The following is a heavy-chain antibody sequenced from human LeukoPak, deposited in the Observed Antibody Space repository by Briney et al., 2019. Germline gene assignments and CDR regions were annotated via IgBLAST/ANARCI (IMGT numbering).Heavy chain of an antibody. V-gene: IGHV1-69*13. Sequence: SVKVSCKASGGTFSSYAISWVRQAPGQGLEWMGGIIPIFGTANYAQKFRGRVTITADESTSTAYMELSSLRSEDTAVYYCARGEFGPSPFDPWGQGTLVTVSS. CDR1: GGTFSSYA. J-gene: IGHJ5*02. D-gene: IGHD3-16*01. CDR3: ARGEFGPSPFDP. CDR2: IIPIFGTA.